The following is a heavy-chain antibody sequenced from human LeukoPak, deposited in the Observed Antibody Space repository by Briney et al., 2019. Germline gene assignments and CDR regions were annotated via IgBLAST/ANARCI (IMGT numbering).Heavy chain of an antibody. CDR2: IYYSGSI. V-gene: IGHV4-28*05. CDR3: ARRSNKGLLRRPFDY. D-gene: IGHD3-22*01. CDR1: GYSIRRNNW. Sequence: PSETLSLTCAVSGYSIRRNNWWGWIRQPPGKGLEWIGHIYYSGSIYYNPSLKSRVAMSVDTSKNQFSLKLSSVTAADTAVYYCARRSNKGLLRRPFDYWGQGTLVTVSS. J-gene: IGHJ4*02.